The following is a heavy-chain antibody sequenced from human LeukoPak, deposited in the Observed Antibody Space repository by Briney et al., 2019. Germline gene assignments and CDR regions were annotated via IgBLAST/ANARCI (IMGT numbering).Heavy chain of an antibody. D-gene: IGHD6-19*01. J-gene: IGHJ1*01. Sequence: ASVKVSCKASGYTFTSYGISWVRQAPGQGLEWMGWISAYNGNTNYAQKLQGRVTVTTDTSTSTAYMELRSLRSDDTAVYYCAASSGWYVTVGYFQHWGQGTLVTVSS. CDR2: ISAYNGNT. V-gene: IGHV1-18*01. CDR3: AASSGWYVTVGYFQH. CDR1: GYTFTSYG.